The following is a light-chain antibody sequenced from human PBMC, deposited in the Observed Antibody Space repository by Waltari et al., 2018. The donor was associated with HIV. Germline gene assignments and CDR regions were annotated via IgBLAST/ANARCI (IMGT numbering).Light chain of an antibody. Sequence: QSALTQPASVSGSPGQSITISCSGTSTDVGNYNLVSWYQQHPARAPKLIIYEVTKRPSGVSNRFSGSKSGNTASLTISGLQAEDEADYFCCSYAGSSTLVFGGGTKLTVL. CDR1: STDVGNYNL. J-gene: IGLJ2*01. CDR3: CSYAGSSTLV. V-gene: IGLV2-23*02. CDR2: EVT.